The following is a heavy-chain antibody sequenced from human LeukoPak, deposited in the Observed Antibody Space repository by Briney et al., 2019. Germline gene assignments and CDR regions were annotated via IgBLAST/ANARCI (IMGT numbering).Heavy chain of an antibody. V-gene: IGHV4-39*01. CDR3: ARVQPPFDY. CDR1: GGSISSSIYY. Sequence: SETLSLTCTVSGGSISSSIYYWGWIRQPPGKALEWIGSINYSGSTYYNPSLRSRVTISVDTSKNQFSLRLSSVTAADTAVYYCARVQPPFDYWGQGTLVTVSS. D-gene: IGHD1-1*01. CDR2: INYSGST. J-gene: IGHJ4*02.